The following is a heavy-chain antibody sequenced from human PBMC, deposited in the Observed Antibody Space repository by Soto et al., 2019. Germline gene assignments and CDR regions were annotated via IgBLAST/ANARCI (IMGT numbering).Heavy chain of an antibody. V-gene: IGHV4-31*03. CDR3: ARESYYDSSGLLFDY. CDR1: GGSISSGGYY. CDR2: IYYSGST. D-gene: IGHD3-22*01. J-gene: IGHJ4*02. Sequence: SETLSLTCTVSGGSISSGGYYWSWIRQHPGKGLEWIGYIYYSGSTYYNPSLKSRVTISVDTSKNQFSLKLSSVTAADTAVYYCARESYYDSSGLLFDYWGQGTLVTVSS.